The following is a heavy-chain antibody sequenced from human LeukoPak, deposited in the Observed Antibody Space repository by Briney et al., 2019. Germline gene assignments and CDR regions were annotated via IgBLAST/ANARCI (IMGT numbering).Heavy chain of an antibody. D-gene: IGHD5-24*01. CDR3: ARVRDGYNDAYDI. Sequence: ASVKVSCKASGYTFTSYDINWVRQATGQGLEWMGGIIPIFGRPNYARKFQGRVTITADESTSTAYMELSSLTSEDTAVYYCARVRDGYNDAYDIWGQGTMVTVPS. J-gene: IGHJ3*02. CDR2: IIPIFGRP. V-gene: IGHV1-69*13. CDR1: GYTFTSYD.